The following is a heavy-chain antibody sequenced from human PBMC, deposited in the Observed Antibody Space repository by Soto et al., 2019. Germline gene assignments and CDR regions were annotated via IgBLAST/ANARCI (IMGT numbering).Heavy chain of an antibody. J-gene: IGHJ4*02. V-gene: IGHV5-51*01. CDR1: GYSFFSHW. CDR2: IYPADSET. Sequence: RGSLKISCKGSGYSFFSHWIGWVRQMPGKGLEWVGIIYPADSETRYSPSFQGQVTISVDKSINTAYLQWSSLKASDTAMYYCARRPWLSGYYDYWGQGTLVTVSS. CDR3: ARRPWLSGYYDY. D-gene: IGHD3-22*01.